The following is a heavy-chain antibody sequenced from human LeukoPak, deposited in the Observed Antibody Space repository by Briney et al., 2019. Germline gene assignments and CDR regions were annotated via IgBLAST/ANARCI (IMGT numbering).Heavy chain of an antibody. CDR3: ARHTSITAMVTY. CDR1: GGSISTYY. J-gene: IGHJ4*02. V-gene: IGHV4-59*08. CDR2: IYYSENT. D-gene: IGHD5-18*01. Sequence: PSETMSLTCTVSGGSISTYYWSWIRQPPGKGLEWIGYIYYSENTKYNPSLESRVTISVDTSKNQFSLKLNSVTAADTAMYYCARHTSITAMVTYWGQGTLVSASS.